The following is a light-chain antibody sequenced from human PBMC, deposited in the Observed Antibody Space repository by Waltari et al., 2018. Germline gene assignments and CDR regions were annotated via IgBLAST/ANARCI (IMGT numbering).Light chain of an antibody. J-gene: IGLJ3*02. CDR2: NTD. CDR3: VLYLNGGIWV. V-gene: IGLV8-61*01. CDR1: SGSVLTIAH. Sequence: TVVTQEPSLSVSPGGTVTLTCGLTSGSVLTIAHPTWYQQTPGQAPRTLIYNTDTRSSGVPDRFSGSILGSKAALTVAGAQADDESDYYCVLYLNGGIWVFGGGTRLTVL.